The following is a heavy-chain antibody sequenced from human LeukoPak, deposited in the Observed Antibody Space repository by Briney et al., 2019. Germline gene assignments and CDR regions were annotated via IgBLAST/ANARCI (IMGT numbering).Heavy chain of an antibody. CDR1: GFTFSNYW. CDR3: ARGHHYYDSSAYYY. Sequence: PGGSLRLSCAASGFTFSNYWMTWVRQAPGKGLEWVANIKQDGSEKYYVDSVKGRFTISRDNAKNSLYLQMNSLRAEDTAVYYCARGHHYYDSSAYYYWGQGTLVTVSS. J-gene: IGHJ4*02. CDR2: IKQDGSEK. D-gene: IGHD3-22*01. V-gene: IGHV3-7*02.